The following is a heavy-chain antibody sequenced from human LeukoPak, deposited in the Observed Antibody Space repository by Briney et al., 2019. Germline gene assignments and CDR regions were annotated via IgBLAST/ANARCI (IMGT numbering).Heavy chain of an antibody. CDR3: ARYWGGWPEKDDYYYYRDV. Sequence: ASVKVSCKASGHTFTSYGISWVRQAPGQGLEWMGWISAYNGNTNYAQKLQGRVTMTTDTSTSTAYMELRSLRSDDTAVYYCARYWGGWPEKDDYYYYRDVWGKGTTVTVSS. D-gene: IGHD6-19*01. CDR1: GHTFTSYG. CDR2: ISAYNGNT. V-gene: IGHV1-18*01. J-gene: IGHJ6*03.